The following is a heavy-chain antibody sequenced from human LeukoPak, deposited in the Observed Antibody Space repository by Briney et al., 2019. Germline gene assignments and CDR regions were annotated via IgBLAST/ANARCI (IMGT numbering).Heavy chain of an antibody. CDR2: ISAYNGNT. D-gene: IGHD2-21*01. J-gene: IGHJ4*02. V-gene: IGHV1-18*01. CDR3: AREVMGDGDRYSIDY. Sequence: ASVKVSCKASGYTFTSYGISWVRQAPGQGLEWMGWISAYNGNTAYAQKLQGRVTMTTDTSTSTAYMELRSLRSDDTAVYFCAREVMGDGDRYSIDYWGQGTLVTVSS. CDR1: GYTFTSYG.